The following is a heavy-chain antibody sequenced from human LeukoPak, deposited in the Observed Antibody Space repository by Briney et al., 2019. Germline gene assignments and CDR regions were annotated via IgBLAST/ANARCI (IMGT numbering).Heavy chain of an antibody. CDR1: GGSINFYY. J-gene: IGHJ4*02. V-gene: IGHV4-4*07. CDR2: LYSSGNT. CDR3: ARGEHTFES. D-gene: IGHD1/OR15-1a*01. Sequence: PSETLSLTCTVSGGSINFYYWNWIRQPAGKGLEWVGRLYSSGNTNYNPSLRSRITMSVDTSKNEFSLKLTSVTAADTAIYYCARGEHTFESWGQETLVSVSS.